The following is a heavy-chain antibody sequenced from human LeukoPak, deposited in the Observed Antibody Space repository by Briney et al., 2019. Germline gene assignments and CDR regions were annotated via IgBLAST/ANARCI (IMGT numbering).Heavy chain of an antibody. D-gene: IGHD6-6*01. Sequence: GGSLRLSCAASGVTVSNNYMDWVRQAPGKGLEWVSLIYSGGSTYYADSVKGRFTISRDSSKNTLYLQMNSLRAEDTAVYYCARDPPAVAANTYGWGQGTLVTVSS. CDR3: ARDPPAVAANTYG. CDR2: IYSGGST. J-gene: IGHJ4*02. CDR1: GVTVSNNY. V-gene: IGHV3-66*01.